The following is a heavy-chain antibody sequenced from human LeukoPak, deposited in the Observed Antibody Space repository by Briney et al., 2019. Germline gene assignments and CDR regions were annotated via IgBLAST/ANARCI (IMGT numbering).Heavy chain of an antibody. Sequence: ASVKVSCKASGYTFGSDDINWVRQATGQGLEWMGWINPNNGNLGYAQKFQGRVTITRNTPISTAYMELSSLTSEDTAVYYCARDPQVSEMATIRLEGYFDYWGQGTLVTVSS. CDR3: ARDPQVSEMATIRLEGYFDY. CDR2: INPNNGNL. J-gene: IGHJ4*02. D-gene: IGHD5-24*01. V-gene: IGHV1-8*03. CDR1: GYTFGSDD.